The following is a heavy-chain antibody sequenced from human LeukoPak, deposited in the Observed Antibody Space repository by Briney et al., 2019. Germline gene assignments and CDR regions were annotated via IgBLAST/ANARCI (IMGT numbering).Heavy chain of an antibody. J-gene: IGHJ4*02. CDR3: ARDSGGYDSSGYYFYFDY. Sequence: PSETLSLTCTVSGGSISSHYWSWIRQPPGKGLEWIGYIYYSGSTNYNPSLKSRVTISVDTSKNQFSLKLSSVTAADTAVYYCARDSGGYDSSGYYFYFDYWGQGTLVTVSS. V-gene: IGHV4-59*11. D-gene: IGHD3-22*01. CDR1: GGSISSHY. CDR2: IYYSGST.